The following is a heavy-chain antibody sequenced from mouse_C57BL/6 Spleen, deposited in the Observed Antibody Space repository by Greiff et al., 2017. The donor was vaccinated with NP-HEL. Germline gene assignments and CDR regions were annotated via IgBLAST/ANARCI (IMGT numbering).Heavy chain of an antibody. Sequence: VQLQQPGAELVKPGASVKISCKASGYAFSSYWMHWVKQRPGQGLEWIGQIYPGGGDTNYNGKFKGKATLTVDKSSSTAYMQLSSLTSEDSAVYYCARSSTMVTSASFAYWGQGTLVTVSA. V-gene: IGHV1-80*01. J-gene: IGHJ3*01. CDR3: ARSSTMVTSASFAY. CDR1: GYAFSSYW. CDR2: IYPGGGDT. D-gene: IGHD2-1*01.